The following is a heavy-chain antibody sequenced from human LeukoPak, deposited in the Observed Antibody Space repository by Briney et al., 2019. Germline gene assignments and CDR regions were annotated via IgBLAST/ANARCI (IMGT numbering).Heavy chain of an antibody. CDR2: IYTSGST. CDR1: GDSISNYY. D-gene: IGHD6-13*01. V-gene: IGHV4-4*07. Sequence: PSETLSLTCAVSGDSISNYYWSWIRQPAGKGLEWIGRIYTSGSTNYNPSLKSRVTMSVDTSKNQFSLKLSSVTAADTAVYYCARDRGYSSSWFNWFDPWGQGTLVTVSS. CDR3: ARDRGYSSSWFNWFDP. J-gene: IGHJ5*02.